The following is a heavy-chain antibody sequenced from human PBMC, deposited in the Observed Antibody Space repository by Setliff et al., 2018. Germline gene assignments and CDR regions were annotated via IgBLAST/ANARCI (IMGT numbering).Heavy chain of an antibody. CDR3: ARGTMGITYYDFWSGYGYMDV. J-gene: IGHJ6*03. Sequence: SETLSLTCTVSGGSISSGGYYWSWIRQHPGKGLEWIGYIYYSGSTYYNPSLRSRVTISVDTSKNQFSLKLSSVTAADTAVYYCARGTMGITYYDFWSGYGYMDVWGKGTTVTVSS. CDR1: GGSISSGGYY. V-gene: IGHV4-31*03. CDR2: IYYSGST. D-gene: IGHD3-3*01.